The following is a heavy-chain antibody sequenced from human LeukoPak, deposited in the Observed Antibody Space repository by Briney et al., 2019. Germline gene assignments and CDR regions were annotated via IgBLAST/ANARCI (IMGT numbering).Heavy chain of an antibody. V-gene: IGHV3-30*02. J-gene: IGHJ3*02. CDR2: IRYDGSNK. D-gene: IGHD2-2*01. CDR1: GFTFSSYG. Sequence: GSLRLSCAASGFTFSSYGMHWVRQAPGKGLEWVAFIRYDGSNKYYADSVKGRFTISRDNSKNTLYLQMNSLRAEDTAVYYCASYCSSTSRFQPYAFDIWGQGTMVTVSS. CDR3: ASYCSSTSRFQPYAFDI.